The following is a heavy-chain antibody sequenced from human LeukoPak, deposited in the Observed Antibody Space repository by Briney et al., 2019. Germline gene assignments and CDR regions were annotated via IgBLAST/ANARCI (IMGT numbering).Heavy chain of an antibody. Sequence: ASVKASCKASGYTFTSYGISWVRQAPGQGLEWMGWISAYNGNTNYAQKLQGRVTMTTDTSTSTAYMELRSLRSDDTAVYYCARALGYCSSTSCPIDYWGQGTLVTVSS. J-gene: IGHJ4*02. CDR1: GYTFTSYG. V-gene: IGHV1-18*01. CDR2: ISAYNGNT. CDR3: ARALGYCSSTSCPIDY. D-gene: IGHD2-2*01.